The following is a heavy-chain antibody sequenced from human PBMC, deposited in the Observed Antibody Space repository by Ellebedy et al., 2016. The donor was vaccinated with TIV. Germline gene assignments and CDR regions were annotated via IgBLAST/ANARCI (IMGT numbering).Heavy chain of an antibody. V-gene: IGHV4-34*01. Sequence: SETLSLXCAVYVGSFNDYFWTWIRQPPGKGLEWIGEIDHSGSTNSNPSLKSRVTISVDTSKNQFSLKVNAVTAADTAVYYCARNPAVGATTFDYWGQGNLVTVSS. CDR3: ARNPAVGATTFDY. D-gene: IGHD1-26*01. J-gene: IGHJ4*02. CDR1: VGSFNDYF. CDR2: IDHSGST.